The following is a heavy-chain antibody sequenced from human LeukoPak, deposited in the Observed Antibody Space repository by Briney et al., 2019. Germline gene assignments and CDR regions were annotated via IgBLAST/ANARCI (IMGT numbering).Heavy chain of an antibody. J-gene: IGHJ4*02. D-gene: IGHD1-1*01. CDR1: GFTVNTKY. CDR2: IYSGGST. Sequence: PGGSLRLSCVVSGFTVNTKYMTWVRQAPGKGLEWVSVIYSGGSTYYADSVRGRFTITRDNSKNTLYLQMNSLGAEDTAVYYCARGYDWNDYYFDYWGQGTLVTVSS. V-gene: IGHV3-66*01. CDR3: ARGYDWNDYYFDY.